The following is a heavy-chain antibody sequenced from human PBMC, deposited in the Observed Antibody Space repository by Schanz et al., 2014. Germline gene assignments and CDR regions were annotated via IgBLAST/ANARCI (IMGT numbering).Heavy chain of an antibody. Sequence: QVQLQESGPGLVKPSQTLSLTCTVSGGSIRSGTYYWSWIRQPAGKALEWVGRVFPNGITNYNPSLNSRVPISLDPSKTQFSLTRTSLTAADTAVYYCARDTTWRLDLWGRGTLVTVSS. V-gene: IGHV4-61*02. CDR1: GGSIRSGTYY. J-gene: IGHJ2*01. CDR2: VFPNGIT. D-gene: IGHD1-1*01. CDR3: ARDTTWRLDL.